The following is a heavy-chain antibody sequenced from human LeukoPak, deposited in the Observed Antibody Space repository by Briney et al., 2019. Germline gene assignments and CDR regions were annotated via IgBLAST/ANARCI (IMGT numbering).Heavy chain of an antibody. Sequence: SETLSLTCTVSGGSISSSSYYWGWIRQPPGKGLEWIGSIYYSGSTNYNPSLKSRVTISVDTSKNQFSLKLSSVTAADTAVYYCARAPRDGSYPFDYWGQGTLVTVSS. CDR3: ARAPRDGSYPFDY. D-gene: IGHD1-26*01. J-gene: IGHJ4*02. CDR2: IYYSGST. CDR1: GGSISSSSYY. V-gene: IGHV4-39*07.